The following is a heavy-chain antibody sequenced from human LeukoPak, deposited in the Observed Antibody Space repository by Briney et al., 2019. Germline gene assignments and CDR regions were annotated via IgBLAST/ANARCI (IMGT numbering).Heavy chain of an antibody. V-gene: IGHV4-59*01. J-gene: IGHJ4*02. CDR1: GGSISSYY. CDR3: ASTVYGPGSYYFDY. D-gene: IGHD3-10*01. Sequence: SETLSLTCTVSGGSISSYYWSWIRQPPGKGLEWIGYIYYSGSTNYNPSLKSRVTISVDTSKNQFSLKLSSVTAADTAVYYCASTVYGPGSYYFDYWGQGTLVTVSS. CDR2: IYYSGST.